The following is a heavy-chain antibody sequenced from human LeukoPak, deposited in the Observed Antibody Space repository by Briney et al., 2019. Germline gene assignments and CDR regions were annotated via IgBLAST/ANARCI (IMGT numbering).Heavy chain of an antibody. J-gene: IGHJ4*02. Sequence: GGSLRLSCATSGFTFSSYSMNWVRQAPGKGLEWVSYISSSSSTIYYADSVKGRFTISRDNSKNTLYLQMNSLRAEDTAVYYCAKVWTLEPVGLRYFDWRHQQGYFDYWGQGTLVTVSS. D-gene: IGHD3-9*01. V-gene: IGHV3-48*01. CDR2: ISSSSSTI. CDR1: GFTFSSYS. CDR3: AKVWTLEPVGLRYFDWRHQQGYFDY.